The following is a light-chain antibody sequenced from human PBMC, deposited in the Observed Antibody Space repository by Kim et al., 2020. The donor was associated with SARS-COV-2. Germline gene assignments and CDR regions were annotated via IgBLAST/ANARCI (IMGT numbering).Light chain of an antibody. CDR1: STAIVGYNF. CDR2: DAS. J-gene: IGLJ2*01. Sequence: QSFAISCTGTSTAIVGYNFVSWYRQDPAKAPQPIFFDASLRPSGVPERFSGSRSGNTASLTVSGLQPEDEADYYCCSYAGTYTLIFGGGTQLTVL. V-gene: IGLV2-11*01. CDR3: CSYAGTYTLI.